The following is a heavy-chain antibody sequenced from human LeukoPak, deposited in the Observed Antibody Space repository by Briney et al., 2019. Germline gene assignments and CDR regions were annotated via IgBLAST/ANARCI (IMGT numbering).Heavy chain of an antibody. D-gene: IGHD3-9*01. CDR1: AFTLSSQA. V-gene: IGHV3-23*01. CDR3: AKDGCADLTGYYCNWFDP. CDR2: IRGRGAST. J-gene: IGHJ5*02. Sequence: PGRSHRPFRAASAFTLSSQAMSWVPHAPGQGLEWGSAIRGRGASTLNADSVKCRFTISRDKSKNTLYLQMNSLRAEDTAVYDCAKDGCADLTGYYCNWFDPWGQGTLVTGSS.